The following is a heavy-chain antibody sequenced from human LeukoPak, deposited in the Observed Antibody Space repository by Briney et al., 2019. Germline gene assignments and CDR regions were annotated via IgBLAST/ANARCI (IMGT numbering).Heavy chain of an antibody. D-gene: IGHD2-21*02. J-gene: IGHJ3*02. CDR3: AREGGDCGGDCYSHAFDI. CDR2: IYYSGST. V-gene: IGHV4-59*12. CDR1: GGSISSYY. Sequence: SETLSLTCTVSGGSISSYYWSWIRQPPGKGLEWIGYIYYSGSTNYNPSLKSRVTISVDTSKNQFSLKLSSVTAADTAVYYCAREGGDCGGDCYSHAFDIWAQGTMVTVSS.